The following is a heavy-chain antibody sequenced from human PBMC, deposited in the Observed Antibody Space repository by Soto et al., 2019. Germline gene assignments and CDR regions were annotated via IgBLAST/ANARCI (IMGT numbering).Heavy chain of an antibody. V-gene: IGHV3-23*01. CDR3: ASVEQLEYPPLDY. J-gene: IGHJ4*02. Sequence: EVQLLESGGGLVQPGGSLRLSCAASGFTFSSYAMSWVRQAPGKGLEWVSAISGSGGSTYYADSMKGRFTISRDNSKNTLYLQMNSLRAENTAVYYCASVEQLEYPPLDYWGQGTLVTVSS. CDR1: GFTFSSYA. D-gene: IGHD6-13*01. CDR2: ISGSGGST.